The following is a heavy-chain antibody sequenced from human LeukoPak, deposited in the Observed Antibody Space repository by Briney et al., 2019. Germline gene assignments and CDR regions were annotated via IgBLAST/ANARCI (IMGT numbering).Heavy chain of an antibody. CDR3: ARDSSNDYNFWSGYYTSYFDV. Sequence: GGSLRLSCTASGFTFGTSWMSWVRQAPGKGLEWVATIKQGGSEKYYVDSVKGRFTISRDNAQNSRFLQMNSLRAEDTAVYYCARDSSNDYNFWSGYYTSYFDVWGKGTTVTVSS. V-gene: IGHV3-7*01. J-gene: IGHJ6*03. CDR2: IKQGGSEK. CDR1: GFTFGTSW. D-gene: IGHD3-3*01.